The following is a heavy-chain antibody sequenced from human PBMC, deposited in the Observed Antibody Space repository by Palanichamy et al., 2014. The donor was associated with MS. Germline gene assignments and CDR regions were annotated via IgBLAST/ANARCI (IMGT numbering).Heavy chain of an antibody. Sequence: QVQLQESGPGQVKPSETLSLTCTVSGYSISSGYYWGWIRRAPGKGLEWIGSMYHSGSTYYNPSLKSRVTISLDTSKNQFSLKLSSVTAADTAVYYCARADYYSGNRWYDYVGQGTLVTVSS. CDR3: ARADYYSGNRWYDY. J-gene: IGHJ4*02. CDR1: GYSISSGYY. D-gene: IGHD4-23*01. V-gene: IGHV4-38-2*02. CDR2: MYHSGST.